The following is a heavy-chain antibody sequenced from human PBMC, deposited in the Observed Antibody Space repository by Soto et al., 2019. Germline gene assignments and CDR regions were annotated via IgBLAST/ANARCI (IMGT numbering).Heavy chain of an antibody. CDR1: GGSISPYY. CDR3: ARKGAAASYAHYYMDA. D-gene: IGHD6-13*01. J-gene: IGHJ6*03. V-gene: IGHV4-59*01. CDR2: VYYSGNT. Sequence: PSETLSLTCTVFGGSISPYYWSWIRQSPGRGLEWIGYVYYSGNTNYNPSLESRVTISVDTSRNQFSLKLTSVTAADTAVYYCARKGAAASYAHYYMDAWGTGTTVTVSS.